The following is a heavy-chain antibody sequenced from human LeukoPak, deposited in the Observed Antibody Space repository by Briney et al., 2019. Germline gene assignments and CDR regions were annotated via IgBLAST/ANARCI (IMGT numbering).Heavy chain of an antibody. CDR1: GFTFSSYS. CDR2: ISSSSSTI. V-gene: IGHV3-48*01. CDR3: ARDLMVRGVIITHDY. Sequence: GGSLRLSCAASGFTFSSYSMNWVRQAPGKGLEWVSYISSSSSTIYYADSVKGRFTISRDNAKNSLYLQMNSLRAEDTAVYYCARDLMVRGVIITHDYWGQGTLVTVSS. J-gene: IGHJ4*02. D-gene: IGHD3-10*01.